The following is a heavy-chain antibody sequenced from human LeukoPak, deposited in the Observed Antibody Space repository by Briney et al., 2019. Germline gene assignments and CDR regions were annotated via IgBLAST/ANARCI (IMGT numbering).Heavy chain of an antibody. V-gene: IGHV1-69-2*01. J-gene: IGHJ4*02. CDR2: VDPEDGET. CDR3: ATFSVVPAAITYPQGGVDY. Sequence: ASVKISCKVSGYTFTDYYMHWVQQAPGKGLEWMGLVDPEDGETIYAEKFQGRVTITAYTSTDTAYMELSSLRSEDTAVYYCATFSVVPAAITYPQGGVDYWGQGTLVTVSS. CDR1: GYTFTDYY. D-gene: IGHD2-2*01.